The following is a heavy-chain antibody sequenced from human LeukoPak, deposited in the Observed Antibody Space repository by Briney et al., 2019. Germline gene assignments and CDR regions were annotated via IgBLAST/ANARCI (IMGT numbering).Heavy chain of an antibody. CDR2: IKSKTHGGTT. Sequence: PGGSLRLSCAASGFTFNNAWMSWVRQAPGKGLEWVGRIKSKTHGGTTDYAAPVKARFTISRDDSKSTLHLQLNSLKAEDTAVYYCATDLRWELPNCLDYWGQGTLVTVSS. CDR1: GFTFNNAW. CDR3: ATDLRWELPNCLDY. D-gene: IGHD1-26*01. J-gene: IGHJ4*02. V-gene: IGHV3-15*01.